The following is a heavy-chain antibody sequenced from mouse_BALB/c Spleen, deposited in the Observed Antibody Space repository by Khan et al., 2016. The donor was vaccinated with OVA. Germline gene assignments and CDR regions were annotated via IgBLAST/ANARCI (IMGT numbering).Heavy chain of an antibody. V-gene: IGHV1-77*01. CDR1: GYTFTDYI. Sequence: VQLQESGPELVKPGASLKVSCKASGYTFTDYIIGWVKQSTRQGLEWIGDIFPGSDTPYYNEKFKDRATLTADKSANTAYMQLSSLTSGDSAVCCCARGRYSAFAYWGQGTLVTVSA. D-gene: IGHD2-14*01. CDR2: IFPGSDTP. CDR3: ARGRYSAFAY. J-gene: IGHJ3*01.